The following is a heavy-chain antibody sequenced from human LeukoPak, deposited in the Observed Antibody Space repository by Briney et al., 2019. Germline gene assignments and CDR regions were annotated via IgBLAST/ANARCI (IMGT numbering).Heavy chain of an antibody. Sequence: GGSLRLSCAASGFTFSRYWMTWVRQAPGKGLEWVANIKEDGSEKNYVDSVMGRFTISRDIAKNSLYLQMNSLRAEDTAVYYCAIAAGWEQAYWGQGTLVTVSS. CDR1: GFTFSRYW. CDR3: AIAAGWEQAY. V-gene: IGHV3-7*01. D-gene: IGHD1-26*01. CDR2: IKEDGSEK. J-gene: IGHJ4*02.